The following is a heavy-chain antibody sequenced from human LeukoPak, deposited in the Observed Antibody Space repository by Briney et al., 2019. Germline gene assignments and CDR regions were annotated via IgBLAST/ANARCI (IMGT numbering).Heavy chain of an antibody. CDR1: GGSFSGYY. J-gene: IGHJ4*02. V-gene: IGHV4-34*01. CDR2: INHSGST. Sequence: SETLSLTCAVYGGSFSGYYWSWIRQPPGKGLEWIGEINHSGSTNYNPSLKSRVTISVDTSKNQFSLKLSSVTAADTAVYYCARGPGIAVAGYSDYWGQGTLVTVSS. D-gene: IGHD6-19*01. CDR3: ARGPGIAVAGYSDY.